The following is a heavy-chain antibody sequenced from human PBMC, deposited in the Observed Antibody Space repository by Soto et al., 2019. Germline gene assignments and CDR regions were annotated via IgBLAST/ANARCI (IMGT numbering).Heavy chain of an antibody. CDR2: INPSGGST. D-gene: IGHD2-2*01. Sequence: ASVKVSCKASGYTFTSYYMHWVRQAPGQGLEWMGIINPSGGSTSYAQKFQGRVTMTRDTSTSTVYMELSSLRSEDTAVYYCARESRTDIVVVPAPMPEWENWFDPWGQGTLVTVSS. CDR1: GYTFTSYY. J-gene: IGHJ5*02. V-gene: IGHV1-46*03. CDR3: ARESRTDIVVVPAPMPEWENWFDP.